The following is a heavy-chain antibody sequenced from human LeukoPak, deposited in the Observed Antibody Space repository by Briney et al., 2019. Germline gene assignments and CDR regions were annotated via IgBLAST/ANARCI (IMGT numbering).Heavy chain of an antibody. D-gene: IGHD6-19*01. CDR1: GGSISNYY. CDR3: ARTPIPQYSSGWYTSYYFDY. V-gene: IGHV4-4*07. Sequence: SETLSLTCTVSGGSISNYYWTWIRQPAGKGLEWIGRIYSSGTTTYNPSLKSRVAMSVDTSRNQFSLRLSSVTAADTAVYYCARTPIPQYSSGWYTSYYFDYWGQGTLVTVSS. J-gene: IGHJ4*02. CDR2: IYSSGTT.